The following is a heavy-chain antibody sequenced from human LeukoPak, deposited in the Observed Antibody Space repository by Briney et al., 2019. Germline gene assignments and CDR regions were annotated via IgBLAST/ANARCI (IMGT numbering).Heavy chain of an antibody. Sequence: GASVKVSCKASGYTFTGYYMHWVRQAPGQGLEWMGWINPNSGGTNYAQKFQGRVTMTRDTSISTAYMELSRLRSDDTAVYYCARVNSVWGGSSGYYGYWGQGTLVTVSS. CDR2: INPNSGGT. J-gene: IGHJ4*02. CDR3: ARVNSVWGGSSGYYGY. V-gene: IGHV1-2*02. CDR1: GYTFTGYY. D-gene: IGHD3-22*01.